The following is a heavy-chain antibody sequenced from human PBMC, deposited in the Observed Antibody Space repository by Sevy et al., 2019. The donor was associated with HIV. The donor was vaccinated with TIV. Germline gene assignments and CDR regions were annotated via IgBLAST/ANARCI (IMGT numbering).Heavy chain of an antibody. Sequence: GGSLRLSCATSEFTFSSYSMNWVRQAPGNGLEWVSSISGGGTYIYYADSVKGRFTISRDNAKNSLSLQMNSLRAEDTAVYYCARGTRGTFGNWGQGTLVTVSS. J-gene: IGHJ4*02. CDR1: EFTFSSYS. V-gene: IGHV3-21*01. CDR3: ARGTRGTFGN. CDR2: ISGGGTYI. D-gene: IGHD1-26*01.